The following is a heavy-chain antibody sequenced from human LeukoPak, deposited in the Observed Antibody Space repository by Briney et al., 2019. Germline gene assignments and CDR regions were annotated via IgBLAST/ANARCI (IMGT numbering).Heavy chain of an antibody. Sequence: GGSLRLSCAASGFTVSSNYMSWVRQAPGKGLEWVSVIYSGGSTYYADSVKGRFTISRDNSKNTLYLQMNSLRAEDTAVYYCARGQVTAYYFDYWGQGTLVTVSS. J-gene: IGHJ4*02. V-gene: IGHV3-53*01. CDR3: ARGQVTAYYFDY. CDR1: GFTVSSNY. D-gene: IGHD1-14*01. CDR2: IYSGGST.